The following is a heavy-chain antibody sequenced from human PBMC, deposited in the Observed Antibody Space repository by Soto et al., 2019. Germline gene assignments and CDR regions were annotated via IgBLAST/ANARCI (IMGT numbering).Heavy chain of an antibody. V-gene: IGHV3-7*03. CDR1: GFTFSRYW. CDR3: AKGGHIDY. CDR2: IKEDGSEK. Sequence: PGGSLRLSCAASGFTFSRYWMSWVHQAPGKGLEWVANIKEDGSEKNDVDSVKGRFTISRDNAKNSLYLQMNSLRVEDTAVYYCAKGGHIDYCGQGTLVTVSS. D-gene: IGHD3-16*01. J-gene: IGHJ4*02.